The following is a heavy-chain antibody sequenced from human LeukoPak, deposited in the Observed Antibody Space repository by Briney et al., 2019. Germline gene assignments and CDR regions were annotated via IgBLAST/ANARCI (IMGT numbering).Heavy chain of an antibody. CDR2: IKEDGSKE. D-gene: IGHD3-16*01. J-gene: IGHJ4*02. CDR1: GFTFSSYW. CDR3: VGCAGGSCYFDY. Sequence: GGSLRLSCAASGFTFSSYWMSWVRQAPGKGLEWVANIKEDGSKENYVDSVKGRFTISRDNAKNSVYLQMSSLRAEDTAVYYCVGCAGGSCYFDYWGQGTLVTVSS. V-gene: IGHV3-7*01.